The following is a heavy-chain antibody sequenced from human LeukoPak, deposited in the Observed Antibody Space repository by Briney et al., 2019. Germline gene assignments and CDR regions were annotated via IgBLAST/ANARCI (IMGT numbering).Heavy chain of an antibody. J-gene: IGHJ4*02. CDR2: INSDGRST. Sequence: GGSLRLSCAASGFTFSNYWMHWVRQAPGKGLVWVSRINSDGRSTDYADSVKGRFTISRDNAKNTLYLQMNSLRAEDTAVYYCARGADSGYSSDNWGQGTLVSVSS. D-gene: IGHD3-9*01. CDR3: ARGADSGYSSDN. CDR1: GFTFSNYW. V-gene: IGHV3-74*01.